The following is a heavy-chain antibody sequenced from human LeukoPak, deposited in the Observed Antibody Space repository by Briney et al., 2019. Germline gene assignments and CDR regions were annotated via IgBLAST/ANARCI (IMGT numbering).Heavy chain of an antibody. J-gene: IGHJ5*02. D-gene: IGHD1-14*01. CDR3: AIDRSPLSENWFDP. V-gene: IGHV4-59*01. Sequence: SETLSLTCTVSGVSISSYYWSWVRQPPGKGLEWIGYIYYSGSTNYNPSLKSRVTISVDTSKNQFSLQRSSVTAADTAVYYCAIDRSPLSENWFDPWGQGALVTVSS. CDR2: IYYSGST. CDR1: GVSISSYY.